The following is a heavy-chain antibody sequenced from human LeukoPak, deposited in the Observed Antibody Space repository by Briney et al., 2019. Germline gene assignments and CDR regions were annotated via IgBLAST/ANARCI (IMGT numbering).Heavy chain of an antibody. J-gene: IGHJ3*02. CDR1: GYTFTGYY. CDR3: ARDNYDILTGDAFVI. V-gene: IGHV1-2*02. D-gene: IGHD3-9*01. CDR2: INPNSGGT. Sequence: ASVKVSCKASGYTFTGYYMHWVRQAPGQGLEWMGWINPNSGGTNYAQKFQGRVTMTRDTSISTAYMELSRLRSDDTAVYYCARDNYDILTGDAFVIWGQGTMVTVSS.